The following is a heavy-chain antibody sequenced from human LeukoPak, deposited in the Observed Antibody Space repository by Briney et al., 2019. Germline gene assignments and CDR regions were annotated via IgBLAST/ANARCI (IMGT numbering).Heavy chain of an antibody. J-gene: IGHJ4*02. CDR3: ARAAAVDTAMVTGDY. CDR2: INPNSGGT. V-gene: IGHV1-2*06. CDR1: GYTFTGYY. D-gene: IGHD5-18*01. Sequence: ASVKVSCKASGYTFTGYYMHRVRQAPGQGLEWMGRINPNSGGTNYAQKFQGRVTMTRDTSISTAYMEPSRLRSDDTAVYYCARAAAVDTAMVTGDYLGQGTLVTVSS.